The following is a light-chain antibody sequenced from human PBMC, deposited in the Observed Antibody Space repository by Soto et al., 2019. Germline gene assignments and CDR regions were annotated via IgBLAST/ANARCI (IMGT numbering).Light chain of an antibody. J-gene: IGKJ1*01. CDR3: QQSYSTPRT. V-gene: IGKV1-39*01. Sequence: DIQMTQSPSSLSASVGDRFTVTCRASQSISSYLNWYQQKPGKAPKLLIYAASSLQSGVPSRFSGSGSGTDFTLTISSLQPEDFATYYCQQSYSTPRTCGQGTKGDIK. CDR2: AAS. CDR1: QSISSY.